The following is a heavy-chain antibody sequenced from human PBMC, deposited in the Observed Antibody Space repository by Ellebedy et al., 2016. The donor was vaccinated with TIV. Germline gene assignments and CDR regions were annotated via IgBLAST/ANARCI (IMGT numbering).Heavy chain of an antibody. CDR2: INQDEGQK. Sequence: GESLKISCEASGFSFRSYWMSWVRQAPGKGLEWVANINQDEGQKYYVDSVTGRFTISRDSAKASLYLEMNSLRAEDTAIYYCATDGSYGDYRSPAHAFVLWGQGTLVTVSP. D-gene: IGHD4-17*01. CDR3: ATDGSYGDYRSPAHAFVL. CDR1: GFSFRSYW. J-gene: IGHJ3*01. V-gene: IGHV3-7*03.